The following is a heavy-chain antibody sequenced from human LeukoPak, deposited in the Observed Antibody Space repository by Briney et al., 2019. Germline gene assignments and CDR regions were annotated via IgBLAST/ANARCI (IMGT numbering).Heavy chain of an antibody. CDR3: ARDLNWETY. J-gene: IGHJ4*02. D-gene: IGHD7-27*01. CDR1: GFTFSTYW. V-gene: IGHV3-7*01. Sequence: PGGSLRLSCAASGFTFSTYWMTSVRQAPGKGLEWVANIKPDGSQIYYVDSVKGRFIIYRDNAKNSLYLQMNSLRAEDTAVYYCARDLNWETYWGQGTLVTVSS. CDR2: IKPDGSQI.